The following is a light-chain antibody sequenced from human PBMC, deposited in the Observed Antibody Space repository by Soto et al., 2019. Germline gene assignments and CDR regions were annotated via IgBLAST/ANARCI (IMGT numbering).Light chain of an antibody. V-gene: IGKV3-11*01. J-gene: IGKJ2*01. CDR2: DAS. Sequence: EIVLTQSPATLSLSPGERXTLSXXASQSVSSYLAWYQQKSGQAPRLLIYDASNRATGIPARFSGSGSGTDFTLTISXLXPXXXXXXXXXXXXXXPPYTFGQGTKLEIK. CDR3: XXXXXXPPYT. CDR1: QSVSSY.